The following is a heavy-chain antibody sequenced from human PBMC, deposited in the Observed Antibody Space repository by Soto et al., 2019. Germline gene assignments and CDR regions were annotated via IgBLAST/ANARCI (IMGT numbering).Heavy chain of an antibody. CDR2: ISGSGGST. V-gene: IGHV3-23*01. D-gene: IGHD3-10*01. CDR1: GFTFSSYA. J-gene: IGHJ4*02. CDR3: AKVSVRGVINFDY. Sequence: PGESLKISCAASGFTFSSYAMSWVRQAPGKGLEWVSAISGSGGSTYYADSVKGRFTISRDNSKNTLYLQMNSLRAEDTAVYYCAKVSVRGVINFDYWGQGTLVTVSS.